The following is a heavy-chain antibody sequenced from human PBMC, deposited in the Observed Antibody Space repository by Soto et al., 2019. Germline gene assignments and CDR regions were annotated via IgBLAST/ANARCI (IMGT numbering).Heavy chain of an antibody. D-gene: IGHD2-21*02. CDR2: ISGGGLST. Sequence: EVQLLESGGNLVQPGGSLRPSCAASGLTFSNYAMSWVRQAPGKGLEWVSAISGGGLSTYYADSVKGRFTISRDNSRNTLFLQMSALRAEDTAVYYCAITPNCGRDCSADSYWFFDLWGRGTLVTVSS. V-gene: IGHV3-23*01. CDR3: AITPNCGRDCSADSYWFFDL. CDR1: GLTFSNYA. J-gene: IGHJ2*01.